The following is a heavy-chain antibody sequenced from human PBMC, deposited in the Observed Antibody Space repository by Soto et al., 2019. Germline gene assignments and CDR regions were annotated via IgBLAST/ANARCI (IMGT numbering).Heavy chain of an antibody. CDR3: ARAEIFGVVSGYYYYYGMDV. D-gene: IGHD3-3*01. Sequence: QVQLVQSGAEVKKPGASVKASCKASGYTFTSYYMHWVRQAPGQGLEWMGIINPSGGSTSYAQKFQGRVTMTRDKSTSTVYMELSSLRSEDTAVYYCARAEIFGVVSGYYYYYGMDVWGQGNTVTVSS. J-gene: IGHJ6*02. CDR1: GYTFTSYY. CDR2: INPSGGST. V-gene: IGHV1-46*01.